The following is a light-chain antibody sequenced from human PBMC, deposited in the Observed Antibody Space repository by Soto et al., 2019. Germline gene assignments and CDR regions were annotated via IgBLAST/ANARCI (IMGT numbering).Light chain of an antibody. CDR2: GNN. CDR3: QSYDSSLSGWV. Sequence: QAVVTQPPSVSGAPGQKVTISCTRSSSNIGAAYDVHWYQHLPGTAPKLLIYGNNNRPSGVPDRFSGSKSGTSASLAITGLQAEDEADYYCQSYDSSLSGWVFDGGTKLTVL. CDR1: SSNIGAAYD. V-gene: IGLV1-40*01. J-gene: IGLJ3*02.